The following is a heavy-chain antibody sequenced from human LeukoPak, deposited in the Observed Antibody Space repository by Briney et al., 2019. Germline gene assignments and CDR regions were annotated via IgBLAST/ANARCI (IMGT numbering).Heavy chain of an antibody. CDR3: ARDIVATNGFDY. V-gene: IGHV4-39*07. J-gene: IGHJ4*02. D-gene: IGHD5-12*01. Sequence: SETLSLTCTVPGGSISSSSYYWGWIRQPPGKGLEWIGSIYYSGSTYYNPSLKSRVTISVDTSKNQFSLKLSPVTAADTAVYYCARDIVATNGFDYWGQGTLVTVSS. CDR1: GGSISSSSYY. CDR2: IYYSGST.